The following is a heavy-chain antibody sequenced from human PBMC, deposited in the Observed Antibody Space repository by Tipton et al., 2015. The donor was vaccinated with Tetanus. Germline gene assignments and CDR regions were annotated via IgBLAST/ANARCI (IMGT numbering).Heavy chain of an antibody. Sequence: VQLGQSGAEAKKPGESLKISCQASGYSFPHYYIAWVRHMPGKGLEWMGTIKPGDSDIQYSPSLRGQVAISADKSITTAYLQLSSLKMADRPIYYCARRRTNTNLFFWFESWGQGTQVTVSS. V-gene: IGHV5-51*01. CDR1: GYSFPHYY. CDR3: ARRRTNTNLFFWFES. J-gene: IGHJ5*01. CDR2: IKPGDSDI. D-gene: IGHD3-3*01.